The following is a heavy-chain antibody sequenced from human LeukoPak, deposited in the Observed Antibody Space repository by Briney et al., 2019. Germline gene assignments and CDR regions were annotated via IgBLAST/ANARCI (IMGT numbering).Heavy chain of an antibody. CDR1: GGSISSGGYY. Sequence: SQTLSLTCTVSGGSISSGGYYWSWIRQHPGKGLERIGYIYYSGSTYYNPSLKSRVTISVDTSKNQFSLKLSSVTAADTAVHYCARAFAPAGYYYDSSGYYLRYVAEYFQHWGQGTLVTVSS. D-gene: IGHD3-22*01. CDR3: ARAFAPAGYYYDSSGYYLRYVAEYFQH. V-gene: IGHV4-31*03. J-gene: IGHJ1*01. CDR2: IYYSGST.